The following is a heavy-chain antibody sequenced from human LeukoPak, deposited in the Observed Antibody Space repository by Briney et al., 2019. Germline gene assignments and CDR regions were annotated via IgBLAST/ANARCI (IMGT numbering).Heavy chain of an antibody. Sequence: SETLSLTCTVSGASISSSNHYWGWIRQPPGKRLERIGTIYYSGSTYYNPSLKSRLTISVDTSKNQFSLKLSSVTAADTAVYYCAGREWELLLSGGAFDIWGQGTMVTVSS. CDR1: GASISSSNHY. V-gene: IGHV4-39*01. J-gene: IGHJ3*02. CDR2: IYYSGST. CDR3: AGREWELLLSGGAFDI. D-gene: IGHD1-26*01.